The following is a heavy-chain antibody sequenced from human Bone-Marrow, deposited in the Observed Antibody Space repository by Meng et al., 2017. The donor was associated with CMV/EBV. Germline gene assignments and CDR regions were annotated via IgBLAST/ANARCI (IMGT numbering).Heavy chain of an antibody. V-gene: IGHV3-11*04. Sequence: GGSLRLSCAASGFTFSDYYMTWIRQAPGKGLEWLSYISRSARTIHHAESLGGRFTMSRDNGNNSLYLEMTSLRVEDTAVYYCAGGFERDYYYYVVDVWGQGTTVTVPS. CDR1: GFTFSDYY. J-gene: IGHJ6*02. CDR3: AGGFERDYYYYVVDV. D-gene: IGHD3-3*01. CDR2: ISRSARTI.